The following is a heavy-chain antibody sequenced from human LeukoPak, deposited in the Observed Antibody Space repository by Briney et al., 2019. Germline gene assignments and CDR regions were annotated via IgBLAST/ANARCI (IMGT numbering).Heavy chain of an antibody. V-gene: IGHV3-30-3*01. D-gene: IGHD6-13*01. CDR2: ISSDGSNN. Sequence: PGGSLRLSCAASGFTFNSYAMHWVRQAPGKGLEWVAVISSDGSNNYYADSVKGRFTISRDNSKNTLYLQMNSLRAEDTAVYYCAGGQQLVDYFDYWGQGTLVTVSS. J-gene: IGHJ4*02. CDR1: GFTFNSYA. CDR3: AGGQQLVDYFDY.